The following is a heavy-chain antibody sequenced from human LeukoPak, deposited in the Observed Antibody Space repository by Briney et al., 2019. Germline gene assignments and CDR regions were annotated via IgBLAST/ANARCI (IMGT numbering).Heavy chain of an antibody. CDR1: GDSISNHTSY. Sequence: PSETLSLTCTVSGDSISNHTSYWTWIRQPAGKGLEWIGRIYASTSTSYNPSLKSRVTISVDTSKNAFSLKLSSVTAADTAVYYCARGYSSGWYLLGDNWFDPWGQGTLVTVSS. CDR3: ARGYSSGWYLLGDNWFDP. CDR2: IYASTST. V-gene: IGHV4-61*02. J-gene: IGHJ5*02. D-gene: IGHD6-19*01.